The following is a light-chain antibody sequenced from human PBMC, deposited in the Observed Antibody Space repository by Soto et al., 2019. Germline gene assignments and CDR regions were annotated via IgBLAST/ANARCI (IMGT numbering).Light chain of an antibody. J-gene: IGLJ2*01. CDR2: EVS. Sequence: QSVLTQPPSASGSPGQSVTISCTGASSDVGSYNYVSWYQQHPGKVPKLMIYEVSKRPSGVSDRFSGSKSGNTASLTVSGLQAEDEADYYCSSYGGSNNLVFGGGTKLTVL. V-gene: IGLV2-8*01. CDR3: SSYGGSNNLV. CDR1: SSDVGSYNY.